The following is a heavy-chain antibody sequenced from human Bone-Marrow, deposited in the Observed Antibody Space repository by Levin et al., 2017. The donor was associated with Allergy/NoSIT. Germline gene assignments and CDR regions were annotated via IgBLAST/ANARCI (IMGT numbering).Heavy chain of an antibody. Sequence: ASVKVSCKASGYTFTGYYMHWVRQAPGQGLEWMGWINPNSGGTNYAQKFQGRVTMTRDTSISTAYMELSRLRSDDTAVYYCARLVTGPGKREKDCSSTSCPHRGDYYYGMDVWGQGTTVTVSS. D-gene: IGHD2-2*01. V-gene: IGHV1-2*02. CDR2: INPNSGGT. CDR1: GYTFTGYY. J-gene: IGHJ6*02. CDR3: ARLVTGPGKREKDCSSTSCPHRGDYYYGMDV.